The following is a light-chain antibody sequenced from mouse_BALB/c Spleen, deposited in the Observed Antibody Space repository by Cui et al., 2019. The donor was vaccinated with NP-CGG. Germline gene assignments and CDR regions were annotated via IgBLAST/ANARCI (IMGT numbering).Light chain of an antibody. CDR1: TGAVTTSNY. CDR3: ALWYSNHWV. Sequence: HAVVTQESALTTSPGETVTLTCRSSTGAVTTSNYANWVQEKPDHLFTGLIGGTNNRAPGAPARFSGSLIGDKAALTITGAQTEDEAIYFCALWYSNHWVFGGGTKLTVL. CDR2: GTN. V-gene: IGLV1*01. J-gene: IGLJ1*01.